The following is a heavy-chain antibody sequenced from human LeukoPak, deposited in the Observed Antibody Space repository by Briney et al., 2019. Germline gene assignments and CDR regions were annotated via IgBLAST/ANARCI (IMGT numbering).Heavy chain of an antibody. CDR3: ARANFLYCSSSTCLFDY. V-gene: IGHV1-2*02. J-gene: IGHJ4*02. CDR2: INPNDGDT. Sequence: ASVKVSCKASGYTFTDYYMHWVRQAPGQGFEWMGWINPNDGDTNYAQKVQGRVTMTRDTSISTAHMEVSRPRSDDTAVYYCARANFLYCSSSTCLFDYWGQGTLVTVSS. D-gene: IGHD2-2*01. CDR1: GYTFTDYY.